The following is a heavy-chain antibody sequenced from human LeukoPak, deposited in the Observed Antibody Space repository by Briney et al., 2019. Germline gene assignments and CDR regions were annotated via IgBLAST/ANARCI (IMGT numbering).Heavy chain of an antibody. Sequence: GGSLRLSCAASGFTFSSYWMSWVRQAPGKGLEWVANIKQDGSEKYYVDSVKGRFTISRDNAKNSLYLQMNSLRAEDTAVYYCAREGVDGDLYDSRGYYYFDYWGQGTLVTVSS. V-gene: IGHV3-7*01. J-gene: IGHJ4*02. CDR2: IKQDGSEK. D-gene: IGHD3-22*01. CDR1: GFTFSSYW. CDR3: AREGVDGDLYDSRGYYYFDY.